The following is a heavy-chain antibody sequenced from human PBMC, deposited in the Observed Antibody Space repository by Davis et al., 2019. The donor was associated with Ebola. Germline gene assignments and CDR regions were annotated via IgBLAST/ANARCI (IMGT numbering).Heavy chain of an antibody. D-gene: IGHD6-19*01. CDR3: ASEMGYSSGWFDY. CDR2: ISGSGGST. CDR1: GFTFSSYA. Sequence: GESLKISCAASGFTFSSYAMSWVRQAPGKGLEWVSAISGSGGSTYYADSVKGRFTISRDNSKNSLYLQMNSLRAEDTAVYYCASEMGYSSGWFDYWGQGTLVTVSS. V-gene: IGHV3-23*01. J-gene: IGHJ4*02.